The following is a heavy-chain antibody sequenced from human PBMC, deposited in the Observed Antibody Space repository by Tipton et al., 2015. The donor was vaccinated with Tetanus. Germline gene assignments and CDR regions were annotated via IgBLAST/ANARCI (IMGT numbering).Heavy chain of an antibody. CDR2: ITGGGTST. CDR1: GFTFSNNY. Sequence: SLRLSCAASGFTFSNNYMSWIRQAPGKGLEWISYITGGGTSTFYADSVRGRFTISRDNAKKSLYLQMNSLRDEDTAVYYCARERSGSYAVFDYWGQGALVTVSS. J-gene: IGHJ4*02. D-gene: IGHD3-16*01. CDR3: ARERSGSYAVFDY. V-gene: IGHV3-11*04.